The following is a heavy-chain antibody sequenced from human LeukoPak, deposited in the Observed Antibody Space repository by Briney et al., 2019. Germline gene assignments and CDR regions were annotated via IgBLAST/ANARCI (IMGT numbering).Heavy chain of an antibody. Sequence: SVKVSCKASGGTFSSYTISWVRQAPGQGLEWMGRIIPIVGIANYAQKFQGRVTITADKSTSTAYMELSSLRAEDTAVYYCARDAYSYGPDDAFDIWGQGTMVTVSS. J-gene: IGHJ3*02. D-gene: IGHD5-18*01. CDR2: IIPIVGIA. CDR1: GGTFSSYT. CDR3: ARDAYSYGPDDAFDI. V-gene: IGHV1-69*04.